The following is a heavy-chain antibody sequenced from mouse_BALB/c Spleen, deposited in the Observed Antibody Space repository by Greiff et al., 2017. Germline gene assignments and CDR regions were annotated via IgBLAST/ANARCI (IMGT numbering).Heavy chain of an antibody. J-gene: IGHJ3*01. CDR2: ISDGGSYT. Sequence: EVKVVESGGGLVKPGGSLKLSCAASGFTFSDYYMYWVRQTPEKRLEWVATISDGGSYTYYPDSVKGRFTISRDNAKNNLYLQMSSLKSEDTAMYYCARDGGQYGKGFAYWGQGTLVTVSA. V-gene: IGHV5-4*02. CDR1: GFTFSDYY. CDR3: ARDGGQYGKGFAY. D-gene: IGHD2-10*02.